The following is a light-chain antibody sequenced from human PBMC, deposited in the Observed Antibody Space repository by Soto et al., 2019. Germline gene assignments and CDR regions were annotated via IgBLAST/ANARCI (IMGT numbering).Light chain of an antibody. V-gene: IGKV3-15*01. CDR1: QSVSNN. CDR2: DAS. CDR3: QQYHNWPIT. J-gene: IGKJ5*01. Sequence: EIVLTQSPGPLSLSLVEIATLSFSASQSVSNNYLAWYQQKPGQAPRILMYDASTRATGISARFSGSGSGTEFTLTISSLQSEDFAVYYCQQYHNWPITFGQGTRLEI.